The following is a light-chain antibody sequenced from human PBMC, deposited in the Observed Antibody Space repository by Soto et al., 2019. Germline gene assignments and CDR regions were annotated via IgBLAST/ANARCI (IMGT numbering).Light chain of an antibody. Sequence: EIVLTQSPATLSLSPGERATLSCGASQRVSSSYLAWYQQKPGLAPRLLIYDASSRATGIPDRFSGSGSATDFTLTISRLEPEDFAVYYCQQYGSFPITFGQGTRLEIK. J-gene: IGKJ5*01. V-gene: IGKV3D-20*01. CDR1: QRVSSSY. CDR2: DAS. CDR3: QQYGSFPIT.